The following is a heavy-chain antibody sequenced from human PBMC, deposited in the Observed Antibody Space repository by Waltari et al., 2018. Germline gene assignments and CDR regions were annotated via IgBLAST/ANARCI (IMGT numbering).Heavy chain of an antibody. CDR3: ARDEEFFRH. CDR1: GDSINSGSYY. Sequence: QLQLQESGPGLVKPSETLSLTCTVSGDSINSGSYYWGWIRQPPGKGLEWIGSVYHSWGISPAGRTYQNPSLKGRVTISLDTSKNQFSLNLDSVTAADTAVYYCARDEEFFRHWGPGTLVTVSS. J-gene: IGHJ1*01. CDR2: VYHSWGISPAGRT. V-gene: IGHV4-39*02.